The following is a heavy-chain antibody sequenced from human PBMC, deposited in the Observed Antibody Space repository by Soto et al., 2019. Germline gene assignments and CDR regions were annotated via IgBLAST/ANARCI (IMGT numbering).Heavy chain of an antibody. D-gene: IGHD2-2*01. CDR3: ARDGSSGIVVVPAAVPYYYGMDV. CDR1: GFTFRSYS. Sequence: GGSLRLSCAASGFTFRSYSMNCVRQAPGKGLEWVSSISSSSSYIYYADSVKGRFTISRDNAKNSLYLQMNSLRAEDTAVYYCARDGSSGIVVVPAAVPYYYGMDVWGQGTTVTVSS. V-gene: IGHV3-21*01. J-gene: IGHJ6*02. CDR2: ISSSSSYI.